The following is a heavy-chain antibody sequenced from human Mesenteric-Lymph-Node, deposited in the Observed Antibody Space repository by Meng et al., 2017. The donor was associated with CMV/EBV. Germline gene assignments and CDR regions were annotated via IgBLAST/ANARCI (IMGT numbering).Heavy chain of an antibody. Sequence: ASVKVSCKASGYTFTGQYMQWVRQAPGQGLEWMGWINPNSGGTNYAQKFQGRVAMSRDTSISTAYMELSRLRSDDTAVYYCARAPQGGSGWFDPWGQGTLVTVSS. J-gene: IGHJ5*02. V-gene: IGHV1-2*02. CDR1: GYTFTGQY. D-gene: IGHD3-10*01. CDR2: INPNSGGT. CDR3: ARAPQGGSGWFDP.